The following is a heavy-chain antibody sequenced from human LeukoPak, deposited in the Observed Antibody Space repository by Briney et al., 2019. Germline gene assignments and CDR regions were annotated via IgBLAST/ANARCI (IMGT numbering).Heavy chain of an antibody. V-gene: IGHV4-34*01. CDR3: ARPQHCSATTCSGPLRY. Sequence: PSETLSLTCTVSGGSINGYFWSWVRQPPGKGLEGVGEIDHIGRTNYNPSLKSRVGISIATSKNPFSLKMTSVTAADTAVYFCARPQHCSATTCSGPLRYWGQGNLVLVSS. D-gene: IGHD2-2*01. CDR2: IDHIGRT. J-gene: IGHJ4*03. CDR1: GGSINGYF.